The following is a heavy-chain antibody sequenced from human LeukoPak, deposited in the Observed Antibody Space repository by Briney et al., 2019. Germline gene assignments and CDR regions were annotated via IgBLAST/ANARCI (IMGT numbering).Heavy chain of an antibody. D-gene: IGHD1-1*01. CDR3: ARGPTRYYFDY. CDR1: GGSINSYY. J-gene: IGHJ4*02. CDR2: IYYSGST. Sequence: SETLSLTCTVSGGSINSYYWSRIRQPPGKGLEWIGYIYYSGSTNYNPSLKSRVTISVDTSKNQFSLRLSSVTAADTAVYYCARGPTRYYFDYWGQGTLVTVSS. V-gene: IGHV4-59*01.